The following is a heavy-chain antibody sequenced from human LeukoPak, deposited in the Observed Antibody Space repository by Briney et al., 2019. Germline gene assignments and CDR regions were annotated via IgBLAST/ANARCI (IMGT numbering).Heavy chain of an antibody. V-gene: IGHV4-59*01. J-gene: IGHJ3*02. Sequence: SETLSLTCTVSGGSISSYYWSWIRQPPGKGLEWIGYIYYSGSTNYNPSLKSRVTISVDTSKNQFSLKLSSVTAADTAVYYCARDSRARAFDIWGQGTMVTVSS. CDR3: ARDSRARAFDI. CDR2: IYYSGST. CDR1: GGSISSYY.